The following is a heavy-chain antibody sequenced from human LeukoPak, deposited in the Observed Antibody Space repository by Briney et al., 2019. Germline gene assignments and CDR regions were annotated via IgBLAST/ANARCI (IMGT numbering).Heavy chain of an antibody. J-gene: IGHJ4*02. Sequence: GRSLRLSCAASGFTFSSYGMHWVRQAPGKGLEWVAVISYDGSNKYYADSVKGRFTISRDNSKNTLYLQMNSLRAEDTAVYYCAKSRGDLIDYWGQGTLVTVPS. CDR3: AKSRGDLIDY. D-gene: IGHD3-16*01. CDR1: GFTFSSYG. V-gene: IGHV3-30*18. CDR2: ISYDGSNK.